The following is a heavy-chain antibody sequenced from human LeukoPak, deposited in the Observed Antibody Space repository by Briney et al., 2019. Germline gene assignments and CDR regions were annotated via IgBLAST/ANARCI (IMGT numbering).Heavy chain of an antibody. J-gene: IGHJ6*03. CDR3: AKGGGYEAQYYYYYLDV. Sequence: PGGSVTLSCAASGFTFSSYGMYWVRQAPGKGLEGVAFIRYDGSNKYYADSVKGRFTISRDNSKNTLYLQMKSLRAEDTAVYYCAKGGGYEAQYYYYYLDVWGKGTTVTISS. CDR2: IRYDGSNK. V-gene: IGHV3-30*02. D-gene: IGHD5-12*01. CDR1: GFTFSSYG.